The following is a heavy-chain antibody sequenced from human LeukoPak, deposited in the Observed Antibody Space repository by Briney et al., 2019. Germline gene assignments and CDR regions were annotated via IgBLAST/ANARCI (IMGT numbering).Heavy chain of an antibody. CDR1: GRSISSNSYY. CDR3: ASHLRYGSGYYYIDY. Sequence: SETLSLTCTVSGRSISSNSYYWVWIRQPPGKGLEWIRTIFYSGRTYYSSSLSSRVIMSVDTSKSELSLKLTSVTAVDTDVYYCASHLRYGSGYYYIDYWGQGTLVTVSS. CDR2: IFYSGRT. D-gene: IGHD3-10*01. V-gene: IGHV4-39*01. J-gene: IGHJ4*02.